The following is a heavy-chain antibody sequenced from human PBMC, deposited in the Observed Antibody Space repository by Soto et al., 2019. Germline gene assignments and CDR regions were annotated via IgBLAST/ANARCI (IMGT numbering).Heavy chain of an antibody. V-gene: IGHV1-18*01. CDR1: GYNFTRFG. J-gene: IGHJ6*02. Sequence: QAQLVQSGADVKKPGASVKVSCTASGYNFTRFGIIWVRQAPGQGLEWMGGISTYNGNTNYAKKLQGRVTLTTDTSTSAAYMELMSQSSDDTAVYYCARLYIVETSTSYGMDVWGQGTTVTVSS. CDR2: ISTYNGNT. CDR3: ARLYIVETSTSYGMDV. D-gene: IGHD1-26*01.